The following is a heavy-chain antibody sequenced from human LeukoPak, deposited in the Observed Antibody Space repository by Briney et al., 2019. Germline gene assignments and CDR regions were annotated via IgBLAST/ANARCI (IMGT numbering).Heavy chain of an antibody. D-gene: IGHD2-2*02. CDR2: ISAYNGNT. CDR3: ARGMSGYTEDPFDV. J-gene: IGHJ3*01. V-gene: IGHV1-18*04. CDR1: GYTFTSYS. Sequence: ASVKVSCKASGYTFTSYSINWVRQDPGQGREWMAWISAYNGNTNYAQKFQDRVTLTRDTSTSTAYMELRSLRSDDTAVYFCARGMSGYTEDPFDVWGQGTVVTVSS.